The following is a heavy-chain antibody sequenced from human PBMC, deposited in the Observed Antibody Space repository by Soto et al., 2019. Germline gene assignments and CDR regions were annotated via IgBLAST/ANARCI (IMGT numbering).Heavy chain of an antibody. J-gene: IGHJ4*02. Sequence: SVNVSCQASVYTFTRYDINWVRQATGQGLEWMGWMNPNSGNTGYAKKFQGRVTMTRNTYISKAYMELSSLRSEDTAVYYCARGYYADYWGQGTLVTGSS. CDR2: MNPNSGNT. CDR1: VYTFTRYD. D-gene: IGHD3-10*01. CDR3: ARGYYADY. V-gene: IGHV1-8*01.